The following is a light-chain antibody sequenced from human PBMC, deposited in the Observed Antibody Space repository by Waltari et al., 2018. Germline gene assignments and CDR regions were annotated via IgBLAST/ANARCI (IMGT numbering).Light chain of an antibody. Sequence: DVQMTQSPSTLSASVGDRVTITCRASQSISHWLAWYQQKPGKAPKVLIYKASNLESGVPSRFSGSGSGTEFTLTISSLQPDDCATYYCQQYSTYSRTFGQGTKVEIK. CDR1: QSISHW. CDR3: QQYSTYSRT. V-gene: IGKV1-5*03. CDR2: KAS. J-gene: IGKJ1*01.